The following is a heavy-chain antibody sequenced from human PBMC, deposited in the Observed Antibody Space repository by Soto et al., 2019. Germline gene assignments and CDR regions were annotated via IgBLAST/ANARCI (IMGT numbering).Heavy chain of an antibody. CDR2: LSSSSSYI. CDR1: GFTFSSYS. D-gene: IGHD3-16*01. Sequence: EVQLVESGGGLVKPGGSLRLSCAASGFTFSSYSMNWARQAPGKGLEWVSSLSSSSSYIYYADSVKSRFTISRDNAKNSLYLQMNSLRAEDTAVYYCARDWGYYYSYGMDVGGQGTTVTVSS. CDR3: ARDWGYYYSYGMDV. V-gene: IGHV3-21*01. J-gene: IGHJ6*02.